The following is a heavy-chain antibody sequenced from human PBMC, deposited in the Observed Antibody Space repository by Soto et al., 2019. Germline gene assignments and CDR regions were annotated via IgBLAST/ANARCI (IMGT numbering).Heavy chain of an antibody. CDR2: IYTSGST. V-gene: IGHV4-4*07. CDR1: GTSVSNYY. CDR3: ARGGIQLSYAFDY. J-gene: IGHJ4*02. Sequence: SETLSLTWIVSGTSVSNYYWSWIRQPAGKGLEHIGRIYTSGSTSYNPSLKSRVTMSMDTSQTQIYLNLTSVTAADTAVYYCARGGIQLSYAFDYWGQGIQVTVSS. D-gene: IGHD5-18*01.